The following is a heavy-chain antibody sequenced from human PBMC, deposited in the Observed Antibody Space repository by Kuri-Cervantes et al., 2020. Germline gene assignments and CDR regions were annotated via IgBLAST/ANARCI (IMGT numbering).Heavy chain of an antibody. CDR3: AREHCSSTSCSYFDY. CDR2: ISTSGGTI. Sequence: GESLKISCAASGFTFSDYFMSWIRQAPGKGLEWVSYISTSGGTIYYADSVKGRFTISRDNAKNSLYLQMNSLRAEDTAVYYCAREHCSSTSCSYFDYWGQGTLVTVSS. V-gene: IGHV3-11*04. J-gene: IGHJ4*02. D-gene: IGHD2-2*01. CDR1: GFTFSDYF.